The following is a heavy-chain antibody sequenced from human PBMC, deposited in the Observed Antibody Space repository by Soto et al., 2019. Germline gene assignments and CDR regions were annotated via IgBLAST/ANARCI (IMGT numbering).Heavy chain of an antibody. CDR2: IYSSGTT. D-gene: IGHD3-16*02. V-gene: IGHV4-31*03. CDR1: GGSITSANYY. Sequence: QVQLQESGPGLVKPSQTLSLSCSISGGSITSANYYWTWIRLFPGKGLEWIGYIYSSGTTHYNPSLKSRATISLDMTNNQFSLEVKSATAADTAVYYCARMGLHLGELSRNWFDPWGQGSLVTVSS. CDR3: ARMGLHLGELSRNWFDP. J-gene: IGHJ5*02.